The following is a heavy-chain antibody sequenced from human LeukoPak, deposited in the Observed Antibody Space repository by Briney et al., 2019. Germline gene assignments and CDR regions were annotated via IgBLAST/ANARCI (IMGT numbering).Heavy chain of an antibody. CDR3: ARVQGGGYRTADY. CDR2: ILENGSNQ. V-gene: IGHV3-30*04. CDR1: GFTFSNYI. D-gene: IGHD6-19*01. J-gene: IGHJ4*02. Sequence: GGSLRLSCAASGFTFSNYIMHWVRQAPGKGLDWVAVILENGSNQYYADSVKGRFTIPRDNSKNTLFLQMNSLRGEDTAMYYCARVQGGGYRTADYWGQGTLVTVSS.